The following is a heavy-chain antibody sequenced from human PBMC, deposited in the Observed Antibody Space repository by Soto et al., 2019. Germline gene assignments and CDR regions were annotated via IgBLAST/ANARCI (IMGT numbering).Heavy chain of an antibody. CDR3: AREFDYDSSGYYGY. CDR2: ISAYNGNT. J-gene: IGHJ4*02. CDR1: GYTFTSYG. Sequence: ASVKVSCKASGYTFTSYGISWVRQAPGQGLEWMGWISAYNGNTNYAQKLQGRVTMTTDTSTSTAYMELRSLRSDDTAVYYCAREFDYDSSGYYGYWGQGTLVTVSS. D-gene: IGHD3-22*01. V-gene: IGHV1-18*01.